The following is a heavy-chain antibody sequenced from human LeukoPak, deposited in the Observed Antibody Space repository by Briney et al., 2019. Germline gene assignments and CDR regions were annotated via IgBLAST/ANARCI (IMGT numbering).Heavy chain of an antibody. CDR2: INPSGGTA. CDR1: GYTFTSYD. CDR3: ARDPSGSYYYYYMDV. D-gene: IGHD1-26*01. J-gene: IGHJ6*03. V-gene: IGHV1-46*01. Sequence: ASVKVSCKASGYTFTSYDMHWVRQAPGQGLEWMGIINPSGGTANYAQKFQGRVTITADESTSTAYMELSSLRSEDTAVYYCARDPSGSYYYYYMDVWGKGTTVTVSS.